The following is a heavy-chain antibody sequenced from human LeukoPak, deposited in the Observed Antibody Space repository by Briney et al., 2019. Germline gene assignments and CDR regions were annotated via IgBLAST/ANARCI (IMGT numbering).Heavy chain of an antibody. CDR1: GFTFSSYG. CDR2: IWYDGSNK. J-gene: IGHJ4*02. D-gene: IGHD1-26*01. Sequence: GRSLRLSCAASGFTFSSYGMHWVRQAPGKGLEWVAVIWYDGSNKYNADSVKGRFTISRDNSKNTLYLQMNSLRAEGTAVYYCARDRVGAFDYWGQGTLVTVSS. V-gene: IGHV3-33*01. CDR3: ARDRVGAFDY.